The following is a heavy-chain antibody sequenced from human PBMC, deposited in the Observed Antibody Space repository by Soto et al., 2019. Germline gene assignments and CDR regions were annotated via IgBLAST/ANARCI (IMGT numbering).Heavy chain of an antibody. CDR3: ARGLWFGELLSLGY. Sequence: LRLSCAASGFTVSSNYMSWVRQAPGKGLEWVSVIYSGGSTYYADSVKGRFTISRDNSKNTLYLQMNSLRAEDTAVYYCARGLWFGELLSLGYWGQGTLVTVSS. V-gene: IGHV3-53*01. J-gene: IGHJ4*02. D-gene: IGHD3-10*01. CDR1: GFTVSSNY. CDR2: IYSGGST.